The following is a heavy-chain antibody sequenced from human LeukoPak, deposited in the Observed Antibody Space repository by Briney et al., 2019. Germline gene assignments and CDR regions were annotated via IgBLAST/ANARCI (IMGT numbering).Heavy chain of an antibody. J-gene: IGHJ6*02. D-gene: IGHD1-26*01. Sequence: GASVKVSCKASGGTFSSYAISWVRQAPGQGLEWMGGIIPIFGTANYAQKFQGRVTITADESTSTAYMELSSLRSEDTAVYYCARDPRLVGATARVDYYYYYGMDVWGQGTTVTVSS. CDR2: IIPIFGTA. V-gene: IGHV1-69*13. CDR3: ARDPRLVGATARVDYYYYYGMDV. CDR1: GGTFSSYA.